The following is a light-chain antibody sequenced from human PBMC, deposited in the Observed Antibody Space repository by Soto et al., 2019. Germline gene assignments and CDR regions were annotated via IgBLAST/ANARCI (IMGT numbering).Light chain of an antibody. CDR1: QSVGSA. CDR2: AAS. Sequence: EIVMTQSPATLSMSPGETATLSCRASQSVGSAVAWYQHKPGQAPRLLIVAASIRAPGVPGRFSGGGSGTEFTFTISSLQSEDFAVYYCQQYRNWPPLTFGGGTTVEIK. CDR3: QQYRNWPPLT. V-gene: IGKV3-15*01. J-gene: IGKJ4*01.